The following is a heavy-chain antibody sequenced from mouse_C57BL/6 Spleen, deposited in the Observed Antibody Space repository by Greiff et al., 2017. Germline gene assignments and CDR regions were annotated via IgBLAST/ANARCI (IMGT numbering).Heavy chain of an antibody. J-gene: IGHJ2*01. CDR3: ARQGPGKGYFDY. V-gene: IGHV5-15*01. CDR2: ISNLANSI. CDR1: GFTFSDYG. Sequence: EVKVVESGGGLVQPGGSLKLSCAASGFTFSDYGMAWVRQAPRKGPEWVAFISNLANSIYYADTVTGRFTISRENAKNTLYLEMSSLRSEDTAMYYCARQGPGKGYFDYWGQGTTLTVSS.